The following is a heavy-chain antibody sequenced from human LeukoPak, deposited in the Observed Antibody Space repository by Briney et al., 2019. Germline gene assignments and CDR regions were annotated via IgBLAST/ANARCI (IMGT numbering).Heavy chain of an antibody. J-gene: IGHJ4*02. D-gene: IGHD5-12*01. CDR2: INHSGST. CDR3: AREKPHSGYDPGFDY. Sequence: PSETLSLTCAVYGGSFSGYYWSWIRQPPGKGLEWIGEINHSGSTNYNPSLKSRVTISVDTSKNQFSLKLSSVTAADTAVYYCAREKPHSGYDPGFDYWGQGTLVTVSS. CDR1: GGSFSGYY. V-gene: IGHV4-34*01.